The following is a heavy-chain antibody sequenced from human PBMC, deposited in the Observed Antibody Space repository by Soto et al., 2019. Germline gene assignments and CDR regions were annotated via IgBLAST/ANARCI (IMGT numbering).Heavy chain of an antibody. V-gene: IGHV1-2*02. D-gene: IGHD2-21*01. J-gene: IGHJ5*02. CDR1: GYIFTDYY. CDR3: ARPYCGTNSCHDWVGA. CDR2: INPNSGGT. Sequence: ASVKVSCKASGYIFTDYYVNWVRQAPGQGLEWMGWINPNSGGTKYAQKFQGRVTMSTDTSINTAYMELSRLTSDDTAVYYCARPYCGTNSCHDWVGAWGPGTLVTSPQ.